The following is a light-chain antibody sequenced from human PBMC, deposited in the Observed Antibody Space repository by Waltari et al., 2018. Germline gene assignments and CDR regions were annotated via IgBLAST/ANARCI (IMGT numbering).Light chain of an antibody. CDR3: QQYDSDPLT. CDR1: QNVSGY. V-gene: IGKV1-8*01. J-gene: IGKJ4*01. Sequence: AIRMTQFPSSFPASTGDRVTITCRASQNVSGYLAWYQQKPGQAPRLLIYAASTLQTGVPSRFSGSGSGTDFTLIISCLQAEDFAIYFCQQYDSDPLTFGGGTKVEIK. CDR2: AAS.